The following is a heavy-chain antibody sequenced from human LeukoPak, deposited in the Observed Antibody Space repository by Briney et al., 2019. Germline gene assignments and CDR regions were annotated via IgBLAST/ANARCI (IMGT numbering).Heavy chain of an antibody. CDR3: AKDLTRSWYFDY. J-gene: IGHJ4*02. V-gene: IGHV3-23*01. D-gene: IGHD2-2*01. CDR1: GFTLSSYA. Sequence: GGSLRLSCSASGFTLSSYAMSWVRQAPGKGLEWVSAISASGGSTYYADSVKGRFTISRDNSKNTLYLQMNSLRTEDTAVYYCAKDLTRSWYFDYWGQGTLVTVSS. CDR2: ISASGGST.